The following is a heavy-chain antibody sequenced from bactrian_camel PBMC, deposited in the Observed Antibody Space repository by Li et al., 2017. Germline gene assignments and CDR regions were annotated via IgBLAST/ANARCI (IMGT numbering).Heavy chain of an antibody. CDR1: ANVYC. J-gene: IGHJ4*01. D-gene: IGHD1*01. CDR2: IDGDGRT. Sequence: HVQLVESGGGSVAAGESLRLSCAASANVYCMGWFRQVPGKGREGVATIDGDGRTNYADSVKGRFTISRDNAKATVYLQMNSLKSEDTALYYCATRDPLLFGPYNYWGQGTQVTVS. V-gene: IGHV3S53*01. CDR3: ATRDPLLFGPYNY.